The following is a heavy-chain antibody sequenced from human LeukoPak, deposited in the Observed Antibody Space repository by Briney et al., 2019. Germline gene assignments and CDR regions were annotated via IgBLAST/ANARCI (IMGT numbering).Heavy chain of an antibody. CDR3: GMSGDRVPLQDDVFDV. V-gene: IGHV5-51*01. D-gene: IGHD1-26*01. Sequence: AESLKISCKVSGYSFISYCIGWVRQMPGEGLEWMGIIYPGDSGPTYSPSFQGQVTISVDKSINTAYLQWSSLQASDTAMYYCGMSGDRVPLQDDVFDVWGQGTMVTVST. CDR1: GYSFISYC. J-gene: IGHJ3*01. CDR2: IYPGDSGP.